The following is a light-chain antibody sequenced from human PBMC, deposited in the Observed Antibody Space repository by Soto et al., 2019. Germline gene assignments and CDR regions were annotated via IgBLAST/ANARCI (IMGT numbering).Light chain of an antibody. J-gene: IGKJ5*01. Sequence: EIVITQSPATLSVSPGEGATLACRASQVIGNTLAGYQQKLGQSPRLLIYGASSRATGIPDRFIGSGSGTDFTLTISRLEPEDFAVYACQQYGRAPINFGQGTRLEIK. CDR3: QQYGRAPIN. CDR1: QVIGNT. CDR2: GAS. V-gene: IGKV3-20*01.